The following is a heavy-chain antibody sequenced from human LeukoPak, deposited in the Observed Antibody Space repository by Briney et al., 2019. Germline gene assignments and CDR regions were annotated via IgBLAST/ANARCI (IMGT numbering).Heavy chain of an antibody. CDR3: ARDRYDSSGYYYVPGYYYYYMDV. J-gene: IGHJ6*03. CDR1: GGSISSYY. D-gene: IGHD3-22*01. V-gene: IGHV4-59*01. CDR2: IYYSGST. Sequence: PSDTLSLTCTVSGGSISSYYWSWIRHPPGEGLEWIGYIYYSGSTKYNPSLKSRVTISVDTSKNQFSLKLSSVTAADTAVYYCARDRYDSSGYYYVPGYYYYYMDVWGKGTTVTVSS.